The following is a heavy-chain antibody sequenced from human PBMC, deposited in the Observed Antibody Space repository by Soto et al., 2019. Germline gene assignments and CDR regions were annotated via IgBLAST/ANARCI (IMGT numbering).Heavy chain of an antibody. J-gene: IGHJ4*02. CDR2: ISWNSGSI. Sequence: EVQLVESGGGLVQPGRSLRLSCAASGFTFDDYAMHWVRQAPGKGLEWVSGISWNSGSIGYADSVKGRFTISRDNAKNSLYLQMNSLRAEDTALYYCAKSIGWGIAAATDYWGQGTLVTVSS. D-gene: IGHD6-13*01. CDR3: AKSIGWGIAAATDY. V-gene: IGHV3-9*01. CDR1: GFTFDDYA.